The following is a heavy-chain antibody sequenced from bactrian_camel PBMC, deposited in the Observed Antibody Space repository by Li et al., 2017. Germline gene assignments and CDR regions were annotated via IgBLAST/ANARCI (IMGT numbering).Heavy chain of an antibody. J-gene: IGHJ4*01. V-gene: IGHV3S6*01. CDR2: IYSDGSHT. CDR1: GFSFSSFW. CDR3: ATHGFGLGSYEYNY. Sequence: QVQLVESGGGLVQPGGSLRLSCAASGFSFSSFWMHWVRHTPGKGLEWVSSIYSDGSHTFYADSVKGRFTISRDDAKNTLYLQMNSLKTEDTAVYYCATHGFGLGSYEYNYWGRGTQVTVS. D-gene: IGHD5*01.